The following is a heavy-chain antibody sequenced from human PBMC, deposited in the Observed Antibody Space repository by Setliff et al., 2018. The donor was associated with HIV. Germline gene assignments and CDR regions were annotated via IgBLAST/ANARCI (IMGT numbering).Heavy chain of an antibody. CDR2: IHYSGST. CDR3: ARHRDPPGTSWIYYYYYMDL. J-gene: IGHJ6*03. Sequence: PSETLSLTCTVYGGSISGSNYVWGWIRQTPRKGLEWIATIHYSGSTYHNPSLESRITISVDTSKNQFFLRLSSVSAADTAVYYCARHRDPPGTSWIYYYYYMDLWGKGTTVTVSS. D-gene: IGHD6-13*01. V-gene: IGHV4-39*01. CDR1: GGSISGSNYV.